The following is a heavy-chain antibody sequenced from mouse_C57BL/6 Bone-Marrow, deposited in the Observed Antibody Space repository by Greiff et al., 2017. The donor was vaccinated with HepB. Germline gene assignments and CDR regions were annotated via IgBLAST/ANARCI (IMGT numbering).Heavy chain of an antibody. D-gene: IGHD2-3*01. CDR2: IYPGSGST. J-gene: IGHJ3*01. Sequence: QVHVKQPGAELVKPGASVKMSCKASGYTFTSYWITWVKQRPGQGLEWIGDIYPGSGSTNYNEKFKSKATLTVDTSSSTAYMQLSSLTSEDSAVYYCARGEMVTRSEFAYWGQGTLVTVSA. V-gene: IGHV1-55*01. CDR3: ARGEMVTRSEFAY. CDR1: GYTFTSYW.